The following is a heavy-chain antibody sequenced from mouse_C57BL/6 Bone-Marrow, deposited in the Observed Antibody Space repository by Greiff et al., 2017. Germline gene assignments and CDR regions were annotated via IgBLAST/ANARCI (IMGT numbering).Heavy chain of an antibody. CDR3: ARKANWDWYFDV. Sequence: VNVVESGAELARPGASVKLSCKASGYTFTSYGISWVKQRTGQGLEWIGEIYPRSGNTYYNEKFKGKATLTADKSSSTAYMELRSLTSEDSAVYFCARKANWDWYFDVWGTGTTVTVSS. J-gene: IGHJ1*03. V-gene: IGHV1-81*01. CDR2: IYPRSGNT. D-gene: IGHD4-1*01. CDR1: GYTFTSYG.